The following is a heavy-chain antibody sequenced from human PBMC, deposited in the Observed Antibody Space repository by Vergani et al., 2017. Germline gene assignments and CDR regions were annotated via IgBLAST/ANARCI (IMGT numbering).Heavy chain of an antibody. J-gene: IGHJ4*02. V-gene: IGHV4-61*05. CDR2: VEDSGYF. CDR1: GDSIISRSYY. D-gene: IGHD3-10*01. Sequence: QMQLQESGPGLVKASETLSLTCTVSGDSIISRSYYWGWIRQTPGEGLEWIGYVEDSGYFNYNPSLKTRVSMSSDTSNNQFSLMLSSVTAADTAVYYCASQPGGWYFDYWGQGTLVTVSS. CDR3: ASQPGGWYFDY.